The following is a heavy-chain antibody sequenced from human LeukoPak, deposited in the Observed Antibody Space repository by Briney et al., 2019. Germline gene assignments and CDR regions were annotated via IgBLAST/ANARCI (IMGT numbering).Heavy chain of an antibody. CDR1: GFTVSSNY. CDR3: ARDRSSGSDFIFDY. D-gene: IGHD3-22*01. V-gene: IGHV3-53*01. Sequence: GGSLRLSCAVSGFTVSSNYMNWVRQAPGMGLEWVSVIYTDGSTYYADSVRGRFTISRDNPKNTLYLQMNTLRGEDTAVYYCARDRSSGSDFIFDYWGQGTLVTVSS. J-gene: IGHJ4*02. CDR2: IYTDGST.